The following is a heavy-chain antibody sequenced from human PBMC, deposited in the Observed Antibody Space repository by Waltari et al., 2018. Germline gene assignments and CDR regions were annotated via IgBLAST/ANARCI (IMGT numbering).Heavy chain of an antibody. Sequence: VQLVESGGGLVQTGGSLRLSCAASEFTFGNYWLSWVRQAPGKGLEWVASIKEEGKEMNDVESVKGRCTISRDNSMTSLFLQMNSLGVEDTAVYYCARCQNDPGAWGQGTLVTVSS. D-gene: IGHD1-1*01. J-gene: IGHJ4*02. CDR3: ARCQNDPGA. CDR2: IKEEGKEM. CDR1: EFTFGNYW. V-gene: IGHV3-7*01.